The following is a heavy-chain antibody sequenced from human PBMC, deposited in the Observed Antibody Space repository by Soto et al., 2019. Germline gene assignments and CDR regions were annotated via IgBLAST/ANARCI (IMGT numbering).Heavy chain of an antibody. CDR2: IHYTGSI. J-gene: IGHJ4*02. Sequence: QVRLQESGPGLVKPSETLSLTCTVSTDSLRGSYWSWVRQPPGKRPEWIGCIHYTGSIHYNPSLSSRVTISEGSSKIQFSLRLSSVTVADTAVYYCATGVDNDKVGHWCQGTLVTVSS. V-gene: IGHV4-59*01. CDR1: TDSLRGSY. CDR3: ATGVDNDKVGH. D-gene: IGHD2-8*01.